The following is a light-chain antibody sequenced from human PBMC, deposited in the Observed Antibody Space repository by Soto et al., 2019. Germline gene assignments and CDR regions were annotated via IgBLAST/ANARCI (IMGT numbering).Light chain of an antibody. CDR1: QGISNY. CDR3: QKYNSAQIT. Sequence: DIQMTQSPSSLSASVGDRVAITCRASQGISNYLAWYQQKPGKVPKLLIYAASTLQSGVPSGFSGSGSGTEFTLTISSLQPEDVATYYCQKYNSAQITFGTGNKVDIK. CDR2: AAS. J-gene: IGKJ3*01. V-gene: IGKV1-27*01.